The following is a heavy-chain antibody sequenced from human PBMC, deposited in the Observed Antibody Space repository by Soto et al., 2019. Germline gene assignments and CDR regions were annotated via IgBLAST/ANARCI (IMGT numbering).Heavy chain of an antibody. Sequence: QVTLKESGPVLVKPTEPLTLTCTVSGFSLSNARMGVSWIRQPPGKALEWLAHIFSNDEKSYSTSLKSRLTISKDTSKSQVVLTMTNMDPVDTATYYCARIPGYSSGWSGYYYYYGMDVWGQGTTVTVSS. CDR3: ARIPGYSSGWSGYYYYYGMDV. V-gene: IGHV2-26*01. J-gene: IGHJ6*02. D-gene: IGHD6-19*01. CDR2: IFSNDEK. CDR1: GFSLSNARMG.